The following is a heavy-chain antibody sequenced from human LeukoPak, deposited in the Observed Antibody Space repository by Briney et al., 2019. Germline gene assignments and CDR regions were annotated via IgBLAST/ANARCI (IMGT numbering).Heavy chain of an antibody. Sequence: GGSLRLSCAASGFTFSDAWMSWVRQAPGKRLEWVGRIKSKTDGGTTDYAAPVKGRFTISRDDSRNTLYLQMNSLKTEDTAVYYCTTDGRSGWLQYFQHWGQGTLVTVSS. CDR3: TTDGRSGWLQYFQH. CDR1: GFTFSDAW. D-gene: IGHD6-19*01. CDR2: IKSKTDGGTT. J-gene: IGHJ1*01. V-gene: IGHV3-15*01.